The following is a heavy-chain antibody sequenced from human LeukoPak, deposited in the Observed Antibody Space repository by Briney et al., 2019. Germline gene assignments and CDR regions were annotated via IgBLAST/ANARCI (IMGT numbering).Heavy chain of an antibody. CDR1: GYIFTTYA. CDR2: INTGNGDT. V-gene: IGHV1-3*04. D-gene: IGHD1-26*01. Sequence: ASVKVSCKASGYIFTTYAIHWVRQAPGQRLEWLGWINTGNGDTRYSQTFQGRVTITRDTSASTAYMELSGLRPEDTAMYYCARDMGSGSLHYWGQGTLVTVSS. J-gene: IGHJ4*02. CDR3: ARDMGSGSLHY.